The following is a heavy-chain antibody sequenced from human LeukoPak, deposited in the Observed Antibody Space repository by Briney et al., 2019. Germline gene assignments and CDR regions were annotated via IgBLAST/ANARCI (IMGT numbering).Heavy chain of an antibody. CDR3: ARAQGGLGFDT. J-gene: IGHJ4*02. CDR1: RYSLTSYG. CDR2: IIPILGTV. V-gene: IGHV1-69*11. Sequence: SVKASCKASRYSLTSYGINWVRQTPGQGLEWMGMIIPILGTVTYAQKFQGRGTMTADASTSTAYMELTSLRSEDTAIYYCARAQGGLGFDTWGQGTLVTVSS. D-gene: IGHD3-16*01.